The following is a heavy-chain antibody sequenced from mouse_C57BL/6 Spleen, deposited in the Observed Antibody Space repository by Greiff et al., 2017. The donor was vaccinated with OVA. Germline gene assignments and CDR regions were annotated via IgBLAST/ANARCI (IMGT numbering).Heavy chain of an antibody. CDR3: ARDYYGSSYDY. Sequence: QVHVKQPGAELVKPGASVKMSCKASGYTFTSYWITWVKQRPGQGLEWIGDIYPGSGSTNYNEKFKSKATLTVDTSSSTAYMQLSSLTSEDSAVYYCARDYYGSSYDYWGRGTTLTVSS. D-gene: IGHD1-1*01. J-gene: IGHJ2*01. CDR2: IYPGSGST. CDR1: GYTFTSYW. V-gene: IGHV1-55*01.